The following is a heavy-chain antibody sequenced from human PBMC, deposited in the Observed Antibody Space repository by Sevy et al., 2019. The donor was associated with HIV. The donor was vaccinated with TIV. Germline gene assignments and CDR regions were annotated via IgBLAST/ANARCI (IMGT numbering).Heavy chain of an antibody. CDR1: GGSISSGNYS. D-gene: IGHD3-22*01. J-gene: IGHJ5*02. CDR3: ARAGLEAYFDSSPVFYANWFAP. CDR2: IYHSGTT. Sequence: SETLSLTCAVSGGSISSGNYSWSWIRQPPGKGLEWIGYIYHSGTTYYNPSLKVRVTISVDRSVNQFSLRLSSVTAADTALYYCARAGLEAYFDSSPVFYANWFAPWGQGILVTDSS. V-gene: IGHV4-30-2*01.